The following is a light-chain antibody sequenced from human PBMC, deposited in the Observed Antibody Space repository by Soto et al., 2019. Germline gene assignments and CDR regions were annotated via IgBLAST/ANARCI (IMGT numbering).Light chain of an antibody. CDR2: EVS. Sequence: QSALTQPASVSGSPGQSITISCTGTSSDVGGYNYVSWYQQHPGKAPKLIIYEVSNRPSGVSHHFSGSKSGNTASLTISGLQAEDEADYYCSSYASSSTYVFGTGTKVTVL. CDR1: SSDVGGYNY. CDR3: SSYASSSTYV. V-gene: IGLV2-14*01. J-gene: IGLJ1*01.